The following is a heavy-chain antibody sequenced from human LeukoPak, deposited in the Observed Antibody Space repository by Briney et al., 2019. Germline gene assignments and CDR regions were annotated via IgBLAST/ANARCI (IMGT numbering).Heavy chain of an antibody. V-gene: IGHV3-21*01. CDR2: ISSSSSYI. D-gene: IGHD2-2*02. CDR1: GFTFSSYS. J-gene: IGHJ1*01. CDR3: ARDRDCSSTSCYIRAEYFQH. Sequence: SGGSLRLSCAASGFTFSSYSMNWVRQAPGKGLEWVSSISSSSSYIYYADSVKGRFTISRDNAKNSLYLQMNSLRAEDTAVYYCARDRDCSSTSCYIRAEYFQHWGQGTLVTVSS.